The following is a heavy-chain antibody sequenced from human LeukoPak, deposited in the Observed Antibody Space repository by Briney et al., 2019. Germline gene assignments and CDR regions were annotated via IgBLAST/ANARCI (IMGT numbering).Heavy chain of an antibody. D-gene: IGHD3-10*01. CDR3: ARDRTMVRGLANYFYGMDV. CDR1: GFSFSSDE. V-gene: IGHV3-48*03. Sequence: GGPLRLSCAASGFSFSSDELNWVRQAPGKGLEWLSYISTSGRTTYYADSVKGRFTISRDNAKNSLYLQMSSLRAEDTAVYYCARDRTMVRGLANYFYGMDVWGQGTTVIVSS. CDR2: ISTSGRTT. J-gene: IGHJ6*02.